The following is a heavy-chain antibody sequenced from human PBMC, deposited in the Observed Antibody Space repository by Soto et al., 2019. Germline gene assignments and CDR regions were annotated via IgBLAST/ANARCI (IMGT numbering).Heavy chain of an antibody. CDR2: SHYSGST. D-gene: IGHD6-6*01. CDR3: ARARIAARLTEFDY. CDR1: AGSISGYY. V-gene: IGHV4-59*01. J-gene: IGHJ4*02. Sequence: SETLSLTCSVSAGSISGYYWSWIRQPPGKGLEWIGYSHYSGSTSYNPSLKSRVIISVDTSKNQFSLKLSSVTAADTAVYYCARARIAARLTEFDYSGQGTLVTVSS.